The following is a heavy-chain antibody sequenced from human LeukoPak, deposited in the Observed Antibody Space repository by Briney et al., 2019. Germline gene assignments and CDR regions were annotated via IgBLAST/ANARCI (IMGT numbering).Heavy chain of an antibody. CDR1: GFIFTSYG. D-gene: IGHD1-26*01. J-gene: IGHJ4*02. V-gene: IGHV3-30*02. CDR2: IRYDGSIK. Sequence: GGSLRLSCAASGFIFTSYGMHWVRQAPGKGLEWVAFIRYDGSIKFYADSVKGRFTISRDNSRNTLYLQMNSLRAEDTAVYYCAKDSRHRIVGTTKFLDYWGQGTLVTVSS. CDR3: AKDSRHRIVGTTKFLDY.